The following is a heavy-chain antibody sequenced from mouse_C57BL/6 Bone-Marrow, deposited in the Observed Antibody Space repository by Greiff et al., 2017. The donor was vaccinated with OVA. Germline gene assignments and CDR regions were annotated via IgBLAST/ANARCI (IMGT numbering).Heavy chain of an antibody. J-gene: IGHJ4*01. Sequence: QVQLQQSGSELRSPGSSVKLSCKDFDSEVFPIAYMSWVRQKPGHGFEWIGGILPSIGRTIYGEKFEDKATLDADTLSNTAYLELNSLTSEDSAIYYCARGEETVYDGFDYYAMDYWGQGTSVTVSS. CDR2: ILPSIGRT. D-gene: IGHD2-3*01. CDR1: DSEVFPIAY. CDR3: ARGEETVYDGFDYYAMDY. V-gene: IGHV15-2*01.